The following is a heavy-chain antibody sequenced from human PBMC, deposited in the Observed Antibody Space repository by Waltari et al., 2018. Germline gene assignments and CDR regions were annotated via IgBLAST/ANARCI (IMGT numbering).Heavy chain of an antibody. J-gene: IGHJ4*02. CDR3: ARINFPGYFDY. CDR2: IYSGGST. CDR1: GFTFSSSA. V-gene: IGHV3-23*03. D-gene: IGHD1-1*01. Sequence: EVQLLESGGGLVQPGGSLRLSCAASGFTFSSSAMSWVRQAPGKGLEWVSVIYSGGSTYYADSVKGRFTISRDNSKNTLYLQMNSLRAEDTAVYYCARINFPGYFDYWGQGTLVTVSS.